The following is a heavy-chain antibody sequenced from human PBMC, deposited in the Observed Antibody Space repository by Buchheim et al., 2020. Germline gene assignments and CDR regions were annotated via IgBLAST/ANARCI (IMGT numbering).Heavy chain of an antibody. J-gene: IGHJ6*02. CDR2: IYFTGTT. Sequence: QMQLQESGPGLVKPSETLSLTCTVSGGTVHSNYWTWIRQTPGKGLEWIGNIYFTGTTTYNPSLSSRVTISIDTSKSQFSLKLTSVTAADTAVYYCARDGYTTTKKYYYGVDFWGQGTT. D-gene: IGHD2-2*02. CDR1: GGTVHSNY. V-gene: IGHV4-59*02. CDR3: ARDGYTTTKKYYYGVDF.